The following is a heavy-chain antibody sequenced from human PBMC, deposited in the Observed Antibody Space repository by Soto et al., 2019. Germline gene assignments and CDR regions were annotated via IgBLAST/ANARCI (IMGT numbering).Heavy chain of an antibody. J-gene: IGHJ6*02. D-gene: IGHD2-21*02. CDR1: GFTFSVYA. Sequence: EVQLLESGGGVVQPGGSLRLSCAATGFTFSVYAMTWFRQGPGKGLEWGSAVTANGGSTYSADSVKGRFTIPRDTSKNTLFLQMNSLRAEDTAVYYCASLGVGDWANYYYYYGMDVWGQGTTVTVSS. V-gene: IGHV3-23*01. CDR3: ASLGVGDWANYYYYYGMDV. CDR2: VTANGGST.